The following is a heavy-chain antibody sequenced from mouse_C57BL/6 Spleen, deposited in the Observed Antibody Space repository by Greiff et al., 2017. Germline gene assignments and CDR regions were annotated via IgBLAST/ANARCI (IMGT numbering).Heavy chain of an antibody. CDR1: GYAFSRYW. CDR2: IYPGDGDT. J-gene: IGHJ3*01. CDR3: ERGFITTVVAPFAY. Sequence: QVQLQQSGAELVKPGASVKISCKASGYAFSRYWMNWVKQRPGKGLEWIGQIYPGDGDTTYNGKFKGKATLTAYKSSSTAYMQLSSLTSQDSAVYFCERGFITTVVAPFAYWGQGTLVTVSA. V-gene: IGHV1-80*01. D-gene: IGHD1-1*01.